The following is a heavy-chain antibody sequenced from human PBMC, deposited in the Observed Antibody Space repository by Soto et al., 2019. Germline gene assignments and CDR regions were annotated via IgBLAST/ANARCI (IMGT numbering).Heavy chain of an antibody. D-gene: IGHD3-10*01. Sequence: ETLSLTCTVSGVYVTSSSYFWGWIRQPPGKGLEWIGSLTYSGRSYYNPSLKSRVTISVDTSKNQFSLKLNSMTAADTAMYYCARQVIDYYGSGTNYNWFDPWGQGTLVTVSS. CDR2: LTYSGRS. CDR1: GVYVTSSSYF. J-gene: IGHJ5*02. CDR3: ARQVIDYYGSGTNYNWFDP. V-gene: IGHV4-39*01.